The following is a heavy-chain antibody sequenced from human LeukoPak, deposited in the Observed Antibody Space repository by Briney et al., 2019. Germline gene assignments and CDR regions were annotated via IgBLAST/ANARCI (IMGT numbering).Heavy chain of an antibody. D-gene: IGHD6-6*01. CDR3: ARAPIAARPSWFDP. J-gene: IGHJ5*02. Sequence: SETLSLTCTVSGGSISSYYWSWIRQPAGKGLEWIGRIYTSGSTNYNPSLKSRVTMSVDTSKNQFSLKLSSVTAADTAVYYCARAPIAARPSWFDPWGQGTLVTVSS. CDR2: IYTSGST. CDR1: GGSISSYY. V-gene: IGHV4-4*07.